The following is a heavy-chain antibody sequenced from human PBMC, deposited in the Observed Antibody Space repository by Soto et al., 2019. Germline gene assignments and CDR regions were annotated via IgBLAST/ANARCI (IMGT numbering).Heavy chain of an antibody. J-gene: IGHJ4*02. D-gene: IGHD3-10*01. CDR3: ARDRGPKTYYYGSGSYGAFDY. V-gene: IGHV3-7*03. CDR2: IKQDGSEK. Sequence: PGGSLRLSCAASGFTFSSYWMSWVRQAPGKGLEWVANIKQDGSEKYYVDSVKGRFTISRDNAKNSLYLQMNSLRAEDTAVYYCARDRGPKTYYYGSGSYGAFDYWGQGTLVTVSS. CDR1: GFTFSSYW.